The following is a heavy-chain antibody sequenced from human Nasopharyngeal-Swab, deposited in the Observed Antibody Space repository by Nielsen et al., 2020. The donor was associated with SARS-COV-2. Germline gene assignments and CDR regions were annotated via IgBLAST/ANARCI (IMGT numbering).Heavy chain of an antibody. D-gene: IGHD3-3*01. Sequence: GESLKISCAASGFTFSNAWMSWVRQAPGKGLEWVGGINSKTDSGTTDYAAPVKGRFTISRDDSKNTLYLQMNSLKTEDTAVYYCAKDSEDSYYDFWSGYSAFDIWGQGTMVTVSS. CDR2: INSKTDSGTT. J-gene: IGHJ3*02. CDR1: GFTFSNAW. V-gene: IGHV3-15*01. CDR3: AKDSEDSYYDFWSGYSAFDI.